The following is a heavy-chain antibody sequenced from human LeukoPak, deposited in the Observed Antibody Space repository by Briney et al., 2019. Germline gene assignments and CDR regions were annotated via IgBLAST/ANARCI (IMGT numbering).Heavy chain of an antibody. D-gene: IGHD5-24*01. J-gene: IGHJ3*01. Sequence: PGRSLRLSCAASGLTFADFAMHWVRQVPGKGLEWVSGISRSSGSIGYADSVKGRFTISRDNAKNSLYLQMNSLRAEDTALYYCAKGGRDGYTSDFFDVWGQGTMVTVSS. CDR1: GLTFADFA. CDR2: ISRSSGSI. V-gene: IGHV3-9*01. CDR3: AKGGRDGYTSDFFDV.